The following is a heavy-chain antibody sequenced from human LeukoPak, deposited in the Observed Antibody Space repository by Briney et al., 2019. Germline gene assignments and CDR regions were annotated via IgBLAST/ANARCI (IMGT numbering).Heavy chain of an antibody. CDR1: GFTFSSYG. D-gene: IGHD1-26*01. CDR3: AKDPFPVSASYPGH. V-gene: IGHV3-30*18. J-gene: IGHJ4*02. CDR2: ISYDEKNK. Sequence: PGGSLRLSCAGSGFTFSSYGMHWVRQAPGKGLEWVAVISYDEKNKYYADFVEGRFTISRDKSKNTLDLQMNSLRAEDTAVHYCAKDPFPVSASYPGHWGQGTLVTVSS.